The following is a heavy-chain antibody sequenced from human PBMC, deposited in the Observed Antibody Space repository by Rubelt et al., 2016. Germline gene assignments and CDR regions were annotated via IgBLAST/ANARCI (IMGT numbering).Heavy chain of an antibody. CDR1: GFTFGSHW. Sequence: EVQLVESGGVLVQPGASLRLSCAASGFTFGSHWMSWVRQAPGKGLEWVASITPDGSGTKYVESLKGRFTISRDNAQNSRYLQRNSRVAEDTAVYHCARLPGSSTLYDYWGQGTLVTVSS. D-gene: IGHD6-13*01. J-gene: IGHJ4*02. V-gene: IGHV3-7*01. CDR2: ITPDGSGT. CDR3: ARLPGSSTLYDY.